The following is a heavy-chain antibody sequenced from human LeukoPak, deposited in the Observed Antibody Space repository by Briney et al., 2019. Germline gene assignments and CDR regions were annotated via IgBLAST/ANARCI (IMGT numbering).Heavy chain of an antibody. CDR3: ATIYGDYPATDKYYFDY. J-gene: IGHJ4*02. CDR1: GYTLTELS. V-gene: IGHV1-2*02. Sequence: ASVKVSCEVSGYTLTELSMHWVRQAPGQGLEWMGWINPNSGGTNYAQKFQGRVTMTRDTSISTAYMELSSLRSEDTAVYYCATIYGDYPATDKYYFDYWGQGTLVTVSS. CDR2: INPNSGGT. D-gene: IGHD4-17*01.